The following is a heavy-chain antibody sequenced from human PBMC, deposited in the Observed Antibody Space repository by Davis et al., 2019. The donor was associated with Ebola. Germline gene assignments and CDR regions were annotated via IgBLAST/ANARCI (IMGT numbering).Heavy chain of an antibody. CDR3: ARRVGARSGFDY. Sequence: ASVKVSCKASGYIFTSYAMHWVRQAPGQRLEWMGWINAGNGDTKYSQKFRGRVTITRDTSASTAYMELSSLRSEDTAVYYCARRVGARSGFDYWGQGSLVTVSS. CDR1: GYIFTSYA. CDR2: INAGNGDT. V-gene: IGHV1-3*01. J-gene: IGHJ4*02. D-gene: IGHD1-26*01.